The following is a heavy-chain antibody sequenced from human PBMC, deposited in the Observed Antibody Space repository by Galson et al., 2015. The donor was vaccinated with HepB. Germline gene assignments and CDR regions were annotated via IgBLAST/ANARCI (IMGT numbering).Heavy chain of an antibody. CDR1: GGTFSGFG. D-gene: IGHD1-26*01. Sequence: SVKVSCKASGGTFSGFGISWVRQVPGQGFEWMGGIIPIFDATHYAQKFQGRVTISADKSTSTAYMDLSSLRFEDTAVYYCARGGLGVDHYYYYGMDVWGQGTTVTVSS. CDR2: IIPIFDAT. V-gene: IGHV1-69*06. J-gene: IGHJ6*02. CDR3: ARGGLGVDHYYYYGMDV.